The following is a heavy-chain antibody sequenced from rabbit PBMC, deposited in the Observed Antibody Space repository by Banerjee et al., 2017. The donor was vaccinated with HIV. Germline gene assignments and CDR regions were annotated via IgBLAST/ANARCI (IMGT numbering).Heavy chain of an antibody. Sequence: QSLEESGGDLVKPGASLTLTCTASGFSFSSSYYMCWVRQAPGKGLEWIACIYTGSSGSTYYASWAKGRFTISSTSSTAVTLQMPSLTAADTATYFCAREKTYDDYGDAFNLWGPGTLVTVS. J-gene: IGHJ4*01. CDR3: AREKTYDDYGDAFNL. CDR1: GFSFSSSYY. D-gene: IGHD2-1*01. CDR2: IYTGSSGST. V-gene: IGHV1S40*01.